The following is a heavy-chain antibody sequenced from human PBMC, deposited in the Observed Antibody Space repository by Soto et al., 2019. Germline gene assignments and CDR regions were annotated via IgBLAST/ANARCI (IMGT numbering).Heavy chain of an antibody. Sequence: EVQLLESGGGLVQPGGSLRLSCAASGFTFSTNAMSWVRQAPGKGLEWVSVIGASSAVTYYADSVKGRFTISRDDSKNTLYLQMNSLRAEDTAVYFCAKGFPVVGTAGRYFDYWGQGTLVTVSS. D-gene: IGHD6-19*01. V-gene: IGHV3-23*01. J-gene: IGHJ4*02. CDR1: GFTFSTNA. CDR2: IGASSAVT. CDR3: AKGFPVVGTAGRYFDY.